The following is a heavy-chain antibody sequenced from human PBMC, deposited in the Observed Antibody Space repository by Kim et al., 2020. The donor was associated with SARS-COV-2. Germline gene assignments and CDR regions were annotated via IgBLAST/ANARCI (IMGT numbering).Heavy chain of an antibody. CDR3: ARVLGGYCSGGSCYSAWYFDL. Sequence: ASVKVSCKASGYTFTSYGISWVRQAPGQGLEWMGWISAYNGNTNYAQKLQGRVTMTTDTSTSTAYMELRSLRSDDTAVYYCARVLGGYCSGGSCYSAWYFDLWGRGTLVTVSS. CDR2: ISAYNGNT. CDR1: GYTFTSYG. V-gene: IGHV1-18*04. J-gene: IGHJ2*01. D-gene: IGHD2-15*01.